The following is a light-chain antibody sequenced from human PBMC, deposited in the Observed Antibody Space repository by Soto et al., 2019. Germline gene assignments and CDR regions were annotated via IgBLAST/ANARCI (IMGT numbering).Light chain of an antibody. CDR3: QSDDSSLGDSWV. CDR2: GNN. CDR1: SSTIGAGSD. J-gene: IGLJ3*02. V-gene: IGLV1-40*01. Sequence: QSVLTQPPSVSGAPGQRVTISCTGSSSTIGAGSDVHWYQLLPGTAPKLLIFGNNIRPSGVPDRFSGSKSGTSASLAITGLQAEDEADYDCQSDDSSLGDSWVVCGGTKLTVL.